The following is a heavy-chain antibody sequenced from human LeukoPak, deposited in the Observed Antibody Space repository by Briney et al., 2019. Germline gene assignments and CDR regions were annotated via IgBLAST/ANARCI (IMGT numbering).Heavy chain of an antibody. CDR2: IRSKGYGGTT. J-gene: IGHJ6*04. Sequence: PGGSLRLSCTASGFSFGDYAMSWVRQAPGKGLEWVGFIRSKGYGGTTEYAASVKGRFTISRDDSKSIAYVEMNSLKTEDTAVYYCTRVPSSGSYQYNSYGLDVWGKGTTVTVSS. CDR1: GFSFGDYA. D-gene: IGHD3-10*01. V-gene: IGHV3-49*04. CDR3: TRVPSSGSYQYNSYGLDV.